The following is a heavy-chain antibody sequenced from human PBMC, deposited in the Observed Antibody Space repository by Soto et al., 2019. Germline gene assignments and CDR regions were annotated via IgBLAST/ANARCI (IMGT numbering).Heavy chain of an antibody. CDR2: ILDDENNH. CDR3: ARDDEGGSNCDLGY. J-gene: IGHJ4*02. CDR1: GFTFSDYV. Sequence: QVQLVESGGGVVQPGRSLRLSCAASGFTFSDYVMHWVRQAPGKGLGWVAVILDDENNHYYADSVKGRFTISRDKSRNTLYLQMNSLRPEDTAVYYCARDDEGGSNCDLGYWGQGTLVTVSS. D-gene: IGHD3-10*01. V-gene: IGHV3-30-3*01.